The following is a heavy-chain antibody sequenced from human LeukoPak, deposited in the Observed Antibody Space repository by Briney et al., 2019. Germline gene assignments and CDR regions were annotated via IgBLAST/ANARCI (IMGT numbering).Heavy chain of an antibody. CDR3: ARDTHDSSGYYFDY. CDR2: IYYSGST. J-gene: IGHJ4*02. D-gene: IGHD3-22*01. CDR1: GGSVSSGSYY. V-gene: IGHV4-61*01. Sequence: PSETLSLTCTVPGGSVSSGSYYWSWIRQPPGKGLEWIGYIYYSGSTNYNPSLKSRVTISVDTSKNQFTLKLSSVTAADTAVYYCARDTHDSSGYYFDYWGQGTLVTVSS.